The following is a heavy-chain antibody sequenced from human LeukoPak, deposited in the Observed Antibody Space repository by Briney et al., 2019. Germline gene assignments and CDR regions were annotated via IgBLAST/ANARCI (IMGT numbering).Heavy chain of an antibody. CDR1: GTSISSYW. CDR2: VYTSGST. V-gene: IGHV4-4*07. Sequence: PSETLSLTCSVSGTSISSYWRSWIRQPAGKGLEWIGRVYTSGSTTYNPSLMSRVAMSVDTSKNQLSLTLRSVTAADTAVYYCAGLYVWGKGTTVTVSS. J-gene: IGHJ6*04. CDR3: AGLYV. D-gene: IGHD3-16*01.